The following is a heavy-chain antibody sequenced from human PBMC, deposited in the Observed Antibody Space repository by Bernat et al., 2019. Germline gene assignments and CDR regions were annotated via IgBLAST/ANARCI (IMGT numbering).Heavy chain of an antibody. CDR2: ISYDGSNK. Sequence: QVQLVESGGGGVQPRRSLRLSCAASGFTFSSYGMHWFGRAPGKGLEWVAVISYDGSNKFYADSVKGRFTISRDNSKNTLYLQMNSLRAEDTAVYYCAKEESYYYGMDVWGQGTTVTVSS. CDR3: AKEESYYYGMDV. CDR1: GFTFSSYG. J-gene: IGHJ6*02. V-gene: IGHV3-30*18.